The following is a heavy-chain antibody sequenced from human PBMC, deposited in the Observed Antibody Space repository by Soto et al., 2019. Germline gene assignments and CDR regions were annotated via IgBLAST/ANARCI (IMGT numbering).Heavy chain of an antibody. D-gene: IGHD2-2*01. J-gene: IGHJ6*02. Sequence: PSETMSLTCTVSGGSISSSCYYWSWIRQNPGNGLEWIGQIIYSGSTYSHPSLKSRLTISVDTSKNQYSLKLGSVTAADTAVYYCARDGVGYCSSTSCPGDYFYYVMDVWGQGTTVTV. CDR1: GGSISSSCYY. CDR2: IIYSGST. CDR3: ARDGVGYCSSTSCPGDYFYYVMDV. V-gene: IGHV4-31*02.